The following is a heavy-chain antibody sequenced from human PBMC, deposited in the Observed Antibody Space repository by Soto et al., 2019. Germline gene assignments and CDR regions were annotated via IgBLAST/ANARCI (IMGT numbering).Heavy chain of an antibody. CDR1: AYAFTSYD. J-gene: IGHJ6*03. CDR2: MNPNSGNT. D-gene: IGHD6-6*01. V-gene: IGHV1-8*02. Sequence: ASVKVSCKASAYAFTSYDINWVRTATGQGIEWMGWMNPNSGNTGYEQKLQGRVTMTRNTSISTAYMELSSLRSEDTAVYYFARGVRRPRANYYYYYMDVWGKGTTVTVSS. CDR3: ARGVRRPRANYYYYYMDV.